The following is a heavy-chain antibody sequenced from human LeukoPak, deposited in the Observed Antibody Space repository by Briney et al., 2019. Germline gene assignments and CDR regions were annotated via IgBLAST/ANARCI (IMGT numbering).Heavy chain of an antibody. CDR2: IYYSGST. V-gene: IGHV4-59*01. CDR3: ASRLRDYYDSGGYWNWFDP. J-gene: IGHJ5*02. D-gene: IGHD3-22*01. CDR1: GGSISSYY. Sequence: SETLSLTCTVSGGSISSYYWSWIRQPPGKGLGWIGYIYYSGSTNYNPSLKSRVTISVDTSKNQFSLKLSSVTAADTAVYYCASRLRDYYDSGGYWNWFDPWGQGTLVTVSS.